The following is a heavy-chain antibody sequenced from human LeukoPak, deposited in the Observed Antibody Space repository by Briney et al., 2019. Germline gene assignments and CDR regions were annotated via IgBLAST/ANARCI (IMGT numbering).Heavy chain of an antibody. Sequence: PGGSLRLSCAASGFTFSSYGMHWVRQAPGKGLEGVAFIRYDGSNKYYADSVKGRFTISRDNSKNTLYLQMNSLRAEDTAVYYCVKSRRGSYLFDYWGQGTLVTVSS. D-gene: IGHD1-26*01. V-gene: IGHV3-30*02. CDR2: IRYDGSNK. CDR3: VKSRRGSYLFDY. CDR1: GFTFSSYG. J-gene: IGHJ4*02.